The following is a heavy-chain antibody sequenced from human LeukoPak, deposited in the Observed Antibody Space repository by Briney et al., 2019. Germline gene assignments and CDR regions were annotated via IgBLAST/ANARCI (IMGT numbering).Heavy chain of an antibody. Sequence: GGSLRLSCTASGYTFGDYAMSWFRQAPGKGLEWVSGINWNGGSTGYADSVKGRFTISRDNAKNSLYLQMNSLRAEDTALYYCAREPPTTLGYFDYWGQGTLVTVSS. CDR1: GYTFGDYA. CDR2: INWNGGST. CDR3: AREPPTTLGYFDY. J-gene: IGHJ4*02. V-gene: IGHV3-20*04. D-gene: IGHD4-17*01.